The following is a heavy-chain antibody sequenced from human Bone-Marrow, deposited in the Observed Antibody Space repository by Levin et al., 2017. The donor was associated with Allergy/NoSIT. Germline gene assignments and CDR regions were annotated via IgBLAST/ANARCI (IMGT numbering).Heavy chain of an antibody. J-gene: IGHJ4*02. Sequence: GGSLRLSCATSGFTFSSYRMNWVRQAPGKGLEWVSYINSSSGTIYYADSVKGRFTISRDNAKKSLYLQMSSLRVEDTAVYYCVRGLPDYWGQGTLVTVSS. CDR3: VRGLPDY. V-gene: IGHV3-48*01. CDR2: INSSSGTI. CDR1: GFTFSSYR.